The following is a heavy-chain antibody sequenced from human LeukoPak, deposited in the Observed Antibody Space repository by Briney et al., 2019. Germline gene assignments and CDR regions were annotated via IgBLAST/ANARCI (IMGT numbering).Heavy chain of an antibody. J-gene: IGHJ4*02. CDR2: IYPDDSDT. V-gene: IGHV5-51*01. Sequence: GESLKISCKGSAYSFTSYWIAWVRQMPGKGLEWMGIIYPDDSDTRYSPSFQGQVTISADKSISTAYLQWSGLKAPDTAMYYCARQAIAVAAKEGGKYYFDYWGQGTLVTVSS. CDR3: ARQAIAVAAKEGGKYYFDY. D-gene: IGHD6-19*01. CDR1: AYSFTSYW.